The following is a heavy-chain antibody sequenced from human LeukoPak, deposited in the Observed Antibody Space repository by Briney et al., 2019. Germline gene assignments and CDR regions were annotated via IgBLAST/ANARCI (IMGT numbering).Heavy chain of an antibody. CDR1: GFTFSDYW. CDR3: ARSNYADDF. D-gene: IGHD1-26*01. CDR2: INTSGSST. V-gene: IGHV3-74*03. Sequence: GGSLRLSCAASGFTFSDYWMHWVRQVPGKGLVWVSRINTSGSSTTYADYVKGRFTISRDNVKNTLYLQMDSLRAEDTGVYYCARSNYADDFWGQGTLVTVSS. J-gene: IGHJ4*02.